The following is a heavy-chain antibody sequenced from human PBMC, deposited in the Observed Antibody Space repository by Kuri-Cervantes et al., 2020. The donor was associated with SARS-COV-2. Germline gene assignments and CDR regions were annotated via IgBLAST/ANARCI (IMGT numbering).Heavy chain of an antibody. CDR3: ARESWGVAVAEMRIDY. J-gene: IGHJ4*02. CDR1: GYTFTGYY. D-gene: IGHD6-19*01. V-gene: IGHV1-46*01. Sequence: GGSLRLSCKASGYTFTGYYMHWVRQAPGQGLEWMGIINPSGGSTSYAQKFQGRVTMTRDTSTSTVYMELSSLRSEDTAVYYCARESWGVAVAEMRIDYWGQGTLVTVSS. CDR2: INPSGGST.